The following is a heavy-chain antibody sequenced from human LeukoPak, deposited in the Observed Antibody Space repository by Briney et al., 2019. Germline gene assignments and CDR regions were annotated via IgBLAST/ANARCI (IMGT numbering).Heavy chain of an antibody. CDR1: GFTFSSYT. Sequence: GGSLRLSCAASGFTFSSYTMSWIRQAPGKGLEWVSTITTSDGNTYYADSVKGRFTVSRDNSKNTLYLQMNSLRAEDTAVYYCAKDGGLWVSAHWGDSWGRGTLVTVSS. CDR3: AKDGGLWVSAHWGDS. J-gene: IGHJ4*02. V-gene: IGHV3-23*01. D-gene: IGHD7-27*01. CDR2: ITTSDGNT.